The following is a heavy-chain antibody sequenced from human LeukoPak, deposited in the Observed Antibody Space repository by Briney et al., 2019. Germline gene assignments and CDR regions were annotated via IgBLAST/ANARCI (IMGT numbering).Heavy chain of an antibody. CDR2: INPNSGGT. CDR1: GYTFTGYY. J-gene: IGHJ4*02. V-gene: IGHV1-2*02. D-gene: IGHD3-22*01. Sequence: PEASVKVSCKASGYTFTGYYMHWVRQAPGQGLEWMGWINPNSGGTNYAQKFQGRVTMTRDTSISTAYMELSRLRSDDTAVYYCARGGRRTMIVVVTPRYYFDYWGQGTLVTVSS. CDR3: ARGGRRTMIVVVTPRYYFDY.